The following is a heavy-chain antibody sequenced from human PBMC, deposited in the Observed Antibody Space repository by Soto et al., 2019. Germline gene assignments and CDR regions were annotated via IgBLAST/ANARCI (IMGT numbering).Heavy chain of an antibody. Sequence: QVQLAQSGAEVRKPGSSVKVSCRASGGSFSDFAFSWVRQAPGQGLEWMGGTIPMFAATKYAQRFQGRITLNADASTRTFYLALSSLTSDDSAVYYCARGGIVAVPAALSSYDDYTNYRFDSWGQGTLVSVSS. CDR3: ARGGIVAVPAALSSYDDYTNYRFDS. V-gene: IGHV1-69*01. CDR1: GGSFSDFA. J-gene: IGHJ4*02. CDR2: TIPMFAAT. D-gene: IGHD4-4*01.